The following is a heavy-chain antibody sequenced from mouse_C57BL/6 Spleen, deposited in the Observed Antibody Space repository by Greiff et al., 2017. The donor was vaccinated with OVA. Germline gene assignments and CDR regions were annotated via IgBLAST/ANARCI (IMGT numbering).Heavy chain of an antibody. CDR2: IYPGDGDT. CDR1: GYAFSSSW. V-gene: IGHV1-82*01. D-gene: IGHD2-1*01. CDR3: ANQSPFYYGNYVGFAY. J-gene: IGHJ3*01. Sequence: QVQLQQSGPELVKPGASVKISCKASGYAFSSSWMNWVKQRPGKGLEWIGRIYPGDGDTNYNGKFKGKATLTADKSSSTAYMQLSSLTSEDSAVYFCANQSPFYYGNYVGFAYWGQGTLVTVSA.